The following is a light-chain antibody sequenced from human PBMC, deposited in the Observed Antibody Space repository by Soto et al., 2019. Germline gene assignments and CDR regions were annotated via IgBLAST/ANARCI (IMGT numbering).Light chain of an antibody. V-gene: IGLV3-21*04. CDR2: YDS. Sequence: SSELTQPPSVSVAPGKTARITCGGNNIGSKSVHWYQQKPGQAPVLVIYYDSDRPSGIPERFSGSNAGNTATLTISRVEAGDEADDYCQVWDSSSDHVVFGGGTKLTVL. J-gene: IGLJ2*01. CDR1: NIGSKS. CDR3: QVWDSSSDHVV.